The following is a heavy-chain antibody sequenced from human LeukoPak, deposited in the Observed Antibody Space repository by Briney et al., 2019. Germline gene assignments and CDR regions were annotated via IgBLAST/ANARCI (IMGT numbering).Heavy chain of an antibody. CDR3: ARAGSHWHYVY. D-gene: IGHD3-10*01. V-gene: IGHV3-30*04. CDR2: ISYDGSNK. Sequence: GGSLRLSCAASGFTFSSYAMHWVRQAPGKGLEWVAVISYDGSNKYYADSLKGRFTISRDNAKNSLSLQMNNLRVEDTAVYYCARAGSHWHYVYWGQGTVVTVSS. CDR1: GFTFSSYA. J-gene: IGHJ4*02.